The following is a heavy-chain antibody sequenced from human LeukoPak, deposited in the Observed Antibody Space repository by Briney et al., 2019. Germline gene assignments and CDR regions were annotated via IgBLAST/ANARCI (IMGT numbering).Heavy chain of an antibody. CDR3: AKDPYCSGGSCYSTYYYDSSGYHTSDY. CDR1: GFTFSSYA. V-gene: IGHV3-23*01. J-gene: IGHJ4*02. D-gene: IGHD2-15*01. Sequence: PGGSLRLSCAASGFTFSSYAMSWVRQAPGKGLEWVSAISGSGGSTYYADSVKGRFTISRDNSKNTRYLQMNSLRAEDAAVYYCAKDPYCSGGSCYSTYYYDSSGYHTSDYWGQGTLVTVSS. CDR2: ISGSGGST.